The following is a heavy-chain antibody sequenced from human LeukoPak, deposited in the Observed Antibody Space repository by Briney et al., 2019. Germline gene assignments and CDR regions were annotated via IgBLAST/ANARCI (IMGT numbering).Heavy chain of an antibody. Sequence: SETLSLTCTVSGGSISSSSYYWGWIRQPPGKGPEWIGSIYYSGSTYYNPSLKSRVTISVDTSKNQFSLKLSSVTAADTAVYYCARLRIAVAVSFDYWGQGTLVTVSS. CDR1: GGSISSSSYY. CDR3: ARLRIAVAVSFDY. CDR2: IYYSGST. V-gene: IGHV4-39*01. J-gene: IGHJ4*02. D-gene: IGHD6-19*01.